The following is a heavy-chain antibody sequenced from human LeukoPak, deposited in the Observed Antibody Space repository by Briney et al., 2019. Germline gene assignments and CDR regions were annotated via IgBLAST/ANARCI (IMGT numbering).Heavy chain of an antibody. CDR3: ARADGFDP. V-gene: IGHV3-64*01. Sequence: GSLRLSCAASGFTFSSYAMHWVRQAPGKGLEYVSAISSNGGSTYYANSVKGRFTISRDNAKNSLYLQMNSLRAEDTAVYYCARADGFDPWGQGTLVTVSS. CDR2: ISSNGGST. CDR1: GFTFSSYA. J-gene: IGHJ5*02.